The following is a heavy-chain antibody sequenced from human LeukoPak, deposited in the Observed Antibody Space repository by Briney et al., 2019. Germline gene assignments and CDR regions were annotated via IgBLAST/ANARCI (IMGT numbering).Heavy chain of an antibody. CDR1: GYTFTSYD. D-gene: IGHD5-18*01. CDR3: ARGRPPGYSYGYLYY. CDR2: MNPNSGNT. Sequence: ASVKVSCKASGYTFTSYDINWVRQATGQGLEWMGWMNPNSGNTGYAQKFKGRVTMTRDTSISTAYMELSGLKSDDTAVYYCARGRPPGYSYGYLYYWGPGTLVTVSS. V-gene: IGHV1-8*01. J-gene: IGHJ4*02.